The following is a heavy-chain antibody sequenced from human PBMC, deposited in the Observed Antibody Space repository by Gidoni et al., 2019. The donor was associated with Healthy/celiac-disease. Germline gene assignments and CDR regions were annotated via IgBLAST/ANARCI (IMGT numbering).Heavy chain of an antibody. CDR3: ARLEYYGANWFDP. CDR1: GGSISSSSYY. Sequence: QLQLQESGPGLVKPSETLSLTCPVSGGSISSSSYYWGWIRQPPGKGLEWIGSIYYSGSTYYNPSLKSRVTISVDTSKNQFSLKLSSVTAADTAVYYCARLEYYGANWFDPWGQGTLVTVSS. J-gene: IGHJ5*02. D-gene: IGHD3-10*01. CDR2: IYYSGST. V-gene: IGHV4-39*01.